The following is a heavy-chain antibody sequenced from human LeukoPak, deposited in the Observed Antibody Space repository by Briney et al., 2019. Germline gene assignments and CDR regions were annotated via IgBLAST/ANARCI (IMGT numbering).Heavy chain of an antibody. D-gene: IGHD2-8*01. J-gene: IGHJ6*02. Sequence: SETLSLTCTVSGGSIGSSGHYWGWIRQPPGKGLGWIGAIYYGGSTYYNPSLKSRVTTSVDTSKNQLSLKLRSVTAADTAVYYCARHNGQYSYYYGMDVWGQGTTVTVSS. CDR2: IYYGGST. CDR1: GGSIGSSGHY. V-gene: IGHV4-39*01. CDR3: ARHNGQYSYYYGMDV.